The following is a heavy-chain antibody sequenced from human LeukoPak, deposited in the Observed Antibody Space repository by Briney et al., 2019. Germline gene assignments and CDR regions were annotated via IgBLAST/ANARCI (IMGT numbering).Heavy chain of an antibody. CDR1: GFTFSDHG. V-gene: IGHV3-33*01. CDR3: ARDWIDRSLDY. Sequence: PRGSMRLFRAASGFTFSDHGIHWVSQAPGKGLEWLAVMSPHASYEYYADSVQGRFTISRDDSKNTVYLQMNSLRAEDTAVYYCARDWIDRSLDYWGQGGLVFVSS. J-gene: IGHJ4*01. D-gene: IGHD2-2*03. CDR2: MSPHASYE.